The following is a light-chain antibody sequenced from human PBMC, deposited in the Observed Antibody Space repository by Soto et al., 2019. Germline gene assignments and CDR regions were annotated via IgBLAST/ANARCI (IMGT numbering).Light chain of an antibody. CDR3: QQYNSYCT. V-gene: IGKV1-5*01. Sequence: DIQMTQSPSTLSASVGDRVTITCRASQSISSWLAWYQQKPGKAPKLLIYDASSLESGVPSRFSGSGSGTEFTLTISSLQPDDFATYYCQQYNSYCTFGQGTK. J-gene: IGKJ1*01. CDR1: QSISSW. CDR2: DAS.